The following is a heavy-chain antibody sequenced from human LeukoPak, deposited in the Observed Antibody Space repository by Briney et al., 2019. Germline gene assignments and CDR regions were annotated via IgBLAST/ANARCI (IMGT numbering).Heavy chain of an antibody. CDR1: GGSVSSGSYY. CDR3: ARDTLRGDGYNYDS. D-gene: IGHD5-24*01. V-gene: IGHV4-61*01. J-gene: IGHJ5*01. CDR2: ISYSGST. Sequence: SETLSLTRTVSGGSVSSGSYYWNWIRQSPGKGLESIGYISYSGSTTYNPSLKSRVTISVDTSKNQFSLKLSSVTAADTAVYYCARDTLRGDGYNYDSWGQGTRVTVSS.